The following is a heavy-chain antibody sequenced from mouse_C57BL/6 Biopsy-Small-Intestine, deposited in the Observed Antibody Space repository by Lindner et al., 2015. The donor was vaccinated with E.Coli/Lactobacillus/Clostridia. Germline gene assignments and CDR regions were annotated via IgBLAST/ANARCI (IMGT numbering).Heavy chain of an antibody. D-gene: IGHD2-3*01. CDR1: GYSFTGYY. V-gene: IGHV1-42*01. CDR2: INPSTGGT. J-gene: IGHJ2*01. Sequence: VQLQESGPELVKSGASVKISCKASGYSFTGYYMNWVKQSPEKILEWIGEINPSTGGTTYNEKFRAKATLTIDRSSSTAYIQLKSLTSEDSAVYYCARREVYYFDYWGQGTTLTVSS. CDR3: ARREVYYFDY.